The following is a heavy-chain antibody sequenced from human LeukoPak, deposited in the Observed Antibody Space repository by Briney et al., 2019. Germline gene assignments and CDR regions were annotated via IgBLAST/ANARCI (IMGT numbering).Heavy chain of an antibody. D-gene: IGHD2-2*02. Sequence: SETLSLTCAVYGGSFSGYYWSWIRQPPGKGLEWSGEINYIGSTNYNTYLKSRVTISSDTSKKQCSLKLSSVTAADTAVYYCARWSKYIVVVPAAIVGGYYFDYWGQGTLVTVSS. J-gene: IGHJ4*02. CDR1: GGSFSGYY. V-gene: IGHV4-34*01. CDR3: ARWSKYIVVVPAAIVGGYYFDY. CDR2: INYIGST.